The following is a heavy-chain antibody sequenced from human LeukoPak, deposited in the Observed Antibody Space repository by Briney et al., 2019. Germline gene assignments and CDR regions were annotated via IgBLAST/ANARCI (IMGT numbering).Heavy chain of an antibody. CDR3: ARDGEYQLLYYWFDP. CDR1: GYTFTGYY. CDR2: INPNSGGT. Sequence: ASVKVSYKASGYTFTGYYMHWVRQAPGQGLEWMGWINPNSGGTNYAQKFQGRVTMTRDTSISTAYMELSRLRSDDTAVYYCARDGEYQLLYYWFDPWGQGTLVTVSS. D-gene: IGHD2-2*02. V-gene: IGHV1-2*02. J-gene: IGHJ5*02.